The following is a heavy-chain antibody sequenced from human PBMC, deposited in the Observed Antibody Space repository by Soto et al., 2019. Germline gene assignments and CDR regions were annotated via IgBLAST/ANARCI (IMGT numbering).Heavy chain of an antibody. CDR1: IYTFTGYY. D-gene: IGHD6-6*01. CDR3: ARDTYSSSSRSYYGMGV. J-gene: IGHJ6*02. V-gene: IGHV1-2*02. Sequence: KASIYTFTGYYINWVRQAPGQGLEWMGWINPNSGGTNYAQKFQGRVTMTRDTSISTAYIALSRLRSDDTAVYSCARDTYSSSSRSYYGMGVWGPG. CDR2: INPNSGGT.